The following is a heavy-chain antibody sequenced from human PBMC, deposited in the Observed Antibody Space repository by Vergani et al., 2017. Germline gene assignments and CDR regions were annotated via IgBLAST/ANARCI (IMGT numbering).Heavy chain of an antibody. J-gene: IGHJ4*02. D-gene: IGHD3-16*01. Sequence: QVQLVQSGAEVKKPGASVKVSCKVSGYTLTELSMHWVRQAPGKGLEWMGGFDPEDGETIYAQKFQGRVTMTTDTSMSTAYMERRSLRSDDTAVYYCARLGGAPDFDYWGQGTLVTVSS. CDR1: GYTLTELS. V-gene: IGHV1-24*01. CDR3: ARLGGAPDFDY. CDR2: FDPEDGET.